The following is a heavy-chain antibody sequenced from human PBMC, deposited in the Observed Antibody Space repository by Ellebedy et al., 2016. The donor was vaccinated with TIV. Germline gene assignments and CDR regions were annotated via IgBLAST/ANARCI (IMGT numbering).Heavy chain of an antibody. CDR3: AKEVGDDSSTYYPSY. J-gene: IGHJ4*02. D-gene: IGHD3-22*01. CDR1: GFTFSNYG. V-gene: IGHV3-30*18. Sequence: GESLKISCAASGFTFSNYGMNWVRQAPGKGLEWVAVISKDGTYKYYPDSVKGRFTISRDNSKNTVYLQMNSLRAEDTAVYYCAKEVGDDSSTYYPSYWGQGTLVTVSS. CDR2: ISKDGTYK.